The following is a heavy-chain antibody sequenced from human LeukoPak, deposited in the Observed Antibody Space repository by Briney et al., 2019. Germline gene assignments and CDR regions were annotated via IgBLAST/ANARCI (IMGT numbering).Heavy chain of an antibody. CDR2: ITGSSTYT. CDR1: GFTFSDYY. CDR3: ARISGSYVFDY. D-gene: IGHD1-26*01. V-gene: IGHV3-11*03. J-gene: IGHJ4*02. Sequence: GRSLRLSCAASGFTFSDYYMTWIRQAAGEGREGVSYITGSSTYTNYADSGKGRFSISRDKGKSSLYIRINSLRTGGTAVFYCARISGSYVFDYWGQGTLVSVSS.